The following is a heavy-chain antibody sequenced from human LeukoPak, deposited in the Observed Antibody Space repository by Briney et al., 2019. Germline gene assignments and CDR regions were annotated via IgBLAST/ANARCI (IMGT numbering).Heavy chain of an antibody. J-gene: IGHJ5*02. CDR1: GYTLTELS. D-gene: IGHD5-18*01. CDR3: ATEVTSYQRGYSYGYWFDP. CDR2: FDPEDGET. V-gene: IGHV1-24*01. Sequence: ASVKVSCKVSGYTLTELSMHLVRQAPGKGLEWMGGFDPEDGETIYAQKFQGRVTMTEDTSTDTAYMELSSLRSEDTAVYYCATEVTSYQRGYSYGYWFDPWGQGTLVTVSS.